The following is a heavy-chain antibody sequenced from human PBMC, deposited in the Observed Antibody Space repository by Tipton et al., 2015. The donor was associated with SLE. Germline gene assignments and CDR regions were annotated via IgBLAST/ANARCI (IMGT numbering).Heavy chain of an antibody. D-gene: IGHD3-10*01. CDR3: ARAGVLLWFRELSDAFDI. Sequence: QSGAEVKKPGASVKVSCKASGYTFTGYYMYWVRQAPGQGLEWMGRINPNSGGTNYAQKFQGRVTMTRDTSISTAYMELSRLRSDDTAVYYCARAGVLLWFRELSDAFDIWGQGTMVTVSS. CDR1: GYTFTGYY. CDR2: INPNSGGT. V-gene: IGHV1-2*06. J-gene: IGHJ3*02.